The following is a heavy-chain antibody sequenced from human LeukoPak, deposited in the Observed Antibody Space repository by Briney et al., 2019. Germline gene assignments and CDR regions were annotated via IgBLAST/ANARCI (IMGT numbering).Heavy chain of an antibody. CDR3: AAPGEQLVDFDY. V-gene: IGHV1-69*04. CDR2: IIPILGIA. CDR1: GGTFSSYA. J-gene: IGHJ4*02. Sequence: SVTVSCTASGGTFSSYAISWVRQAPGQGLEWMGRIIPILGIANYAQKFQGRVTITADKSTSTAYMELSSLRSEDTAVYYCAAPGEQLVDFDYWGQGTLVTVSS. D-gene: IGHD6-6*01.